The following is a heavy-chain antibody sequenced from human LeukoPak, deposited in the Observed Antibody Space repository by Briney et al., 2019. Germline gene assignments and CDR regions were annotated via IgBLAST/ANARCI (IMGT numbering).Heavy chain of an antibody. CDR3: AKGNYYFDY. CDR2: INPKSGDT. Sequence: ASVTVSCKASGCTFITYYMHWVRQAPGQGLEWMGRINPKSGDTHSAQNFQGRVTMTRDTSITTTYMELSRLTSDDTAVYYCAKGNYYFDYWGQGTLVTVSS. CDR1: GCTFITYY. J-gene: IGHJ4*02. V-gene: IGHV1-2*06.